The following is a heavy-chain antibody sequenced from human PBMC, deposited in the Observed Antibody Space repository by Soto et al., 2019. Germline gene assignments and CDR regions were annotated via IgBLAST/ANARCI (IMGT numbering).Heavy chain of an antibody. CDR1: GGSISSGANS. Sequence: QLQLQESGSGLVKPSQTLSLSCVVSGGSISSGANSWNWIRQPAGKGLQWIGYTYNSRTAYYNPSLKSRVIISVDRSKNQFSLRLSSVTAADAAIYFCPRGAWSLRHLYGMDLCGQGATVNVSS. CDR2: TYNSRTA. J-gene: IGHJ6*02. V-gene: IGHV4-30-2*01. CDR3: PRGAWSLRHLYGMDL. D-gene: IGHD2-15*01.